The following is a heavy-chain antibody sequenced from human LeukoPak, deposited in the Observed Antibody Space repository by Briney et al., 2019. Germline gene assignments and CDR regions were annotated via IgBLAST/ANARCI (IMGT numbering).Heavy chain of an antibody. V-gene: IGHV4-31*03. J-gene: IGHJ6*02. Sequence: PSQTLSLTCTVSGGSISSGGYYWSWIRQHPGKGLEWIGYIYYSGSTYYNPSLKSRVTISVDTSKNQFSLKLSSVTAADTAVYYCARGGGKPLYYYYGMDVWGQGTTVTVSS. CDR3: ARGGGKPLYYYYGMDV. CDR1: GGSISSGGYY. D-gene: IGHD4-23*01. CDR2: IYYSGST.